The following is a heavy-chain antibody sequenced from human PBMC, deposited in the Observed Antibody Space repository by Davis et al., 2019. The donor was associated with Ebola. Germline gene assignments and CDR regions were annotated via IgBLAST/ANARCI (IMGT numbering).Heavy chain of an antibody. Sequence: PGGSLRLSCAASGFTFSDYYMSWIRQAPRKGLERDSYISSSGSTIYYADSVTGRFTISRDNSKNTLYLQMNSLRAEDTAVYYWARGGFGGVIVQPEIFDYWGQGTLVTVSS. J-gene: IGHJ4*02. CDR2: ISSSGSTI. V-gene: IGHV3-11*04. CDR1: GFTFSDYY. D-gene: IGHD3-16*02. CDR3: ARGGFGGVIVQPEIFDY.